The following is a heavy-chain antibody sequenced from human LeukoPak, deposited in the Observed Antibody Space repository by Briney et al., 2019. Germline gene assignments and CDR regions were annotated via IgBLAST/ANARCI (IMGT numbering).Heavy chain of an antibody. CDR2: ISSSSSYI. V-gene: IGHV3-21*06. CDR3: ARDRRGYCSGGSCNSVGTDYYYGMDV. J-gene: IGHJ6*02. D-gene: IGHD2-15*01. CDR1: GFTISSYS. Sequence: GGSLRLSCAASGFTISSYSMTWVRQAPGKGLEWVSSISSSSSYIYYADSVKGRFTISRDNAKNSLYLQMNSLRAEDTAVYYCARDRRGYCSGGSCNSVGTDYYYGMDVWGQGTTVTVSS.